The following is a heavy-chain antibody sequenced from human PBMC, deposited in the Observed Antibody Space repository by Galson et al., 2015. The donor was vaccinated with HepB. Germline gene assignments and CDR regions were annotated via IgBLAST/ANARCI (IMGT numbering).Heavy chain of an antibody. CDR1: GGTFSSYA. J-gene: IGHJ4*02. CDR3: ARVGEHNYCGGDCYNDY. CDR2: IIPIFGTA. V-gene: IGHV1-69*13. Sequence: SVKVSCKASGGTFSSYAISWVRQAPGQGLEWMGEIIPIFGTANYAQKFQGRVTITADESTSTAYMELSSLRSEDTAVYYCARVGEHNYCGGDCYNDYWGQGTLVTVSS. D-gene: IGHD2-21*02.